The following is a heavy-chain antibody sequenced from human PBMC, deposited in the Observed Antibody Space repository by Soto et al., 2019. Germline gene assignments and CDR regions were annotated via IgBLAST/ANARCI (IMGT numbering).Heavy chain of an antibody. CDR1: GYTFSNYG. CDR3: DRVNPSQYRRGENWFDP. D-gene: IGHD3-16*01. V-gene: IGHV1-18*04. CDR2: INPYSGNT. Sequence: QVQLVQSGAEVKKPGASVKVSCKDSGYTFSNYGLSWVRQAPGQGLEWMGWINPYSGNTKYIQKLQGTVTLTTDTSPSTAYMELRSLRSDDTAVYYCDRVNPSQYRRGENWFDPWGPGTLVTVSS. J-gene: IGHJ5*02.